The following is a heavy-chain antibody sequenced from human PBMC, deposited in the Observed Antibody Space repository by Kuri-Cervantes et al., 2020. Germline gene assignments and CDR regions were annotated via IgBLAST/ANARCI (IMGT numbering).Heavy chain of an antibody. Sequence: ASVKVSCKASGYTFTNYGISWVRQAPGQGLEWMGWISAYNGYTNYAQKLQGRVTMTTDTSTSTAYMELRSLRSDDTAVYYCARDRAVVPASPTTWFDPWGQGTLVTVSS. J-gene: IGHJ5*02. V-gene: IGHV1-18*01. D-gene: IGHD2-2*01. CDR3: ARDRAVVPASPTTWFDP. CDR1: GYTFTNYG. CDR2: ISAYNGYT.